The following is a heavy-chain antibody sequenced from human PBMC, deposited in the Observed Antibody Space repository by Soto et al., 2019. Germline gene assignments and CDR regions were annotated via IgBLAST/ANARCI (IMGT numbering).Heavy chain of an antibody. J-gene: IGHJ6*02. V-gene: IGHV1-69*13. CDR1: GGTFSSYA. Sequence: ASVKVSCKASGGTFSSYAISWVRQAPGQGLEWMGGIIPIFGTANYAQKFQGRVTITADESTSTAYMELSSLRSEDTAVYYCARVPRPLSYSGSYYYYYGMDVWGQGTTVTVSS. D-gene: IGHD1-26*01. CDR3: ARVPRPLSYSGSYYYYYGMDV. CDR2: IIPIFGTA.